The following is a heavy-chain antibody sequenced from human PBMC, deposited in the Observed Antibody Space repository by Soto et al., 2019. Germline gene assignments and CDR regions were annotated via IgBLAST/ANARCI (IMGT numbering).Heavy chain of an antibody. J-gene: IGHJ4*02. CDR2: ISYDGSNK. CDR3: ATLFADTAMGYYFDY. V-gene: IGHV3-30*03. CDR1: GFTFSSYG. D-gene: IGHD5-18*01. Sequence: QVQLVEPGGGVVQPGRSLRLSCAASGFTFSSYGMHWVRQAPGKGLEWVAVISYDGSNKYYADSVKGRFTISRDNSKNTLYLQMNSLRAEDTAVYYCATLFADTAMGYYFDYWGQGTLVTVSS.